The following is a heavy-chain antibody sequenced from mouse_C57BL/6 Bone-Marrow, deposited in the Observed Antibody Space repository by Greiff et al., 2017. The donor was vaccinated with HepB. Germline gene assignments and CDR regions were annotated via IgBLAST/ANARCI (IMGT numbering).Heavy chain of an antibody. CDR2: IYPGSGST. V-gene: IGHV1-55*01. D-gene: IGHD1-1*01. CDR3: ARVPITTVVAPFDY. J-gene: IGHJ2*01. CDR1: GYTFTSYW. Sequence: VQLQQSGAELVKPGASVKMSCKASGYTFTSYWITWVKQRPGQGLEWIGDIYPGSGSTNYNEKFKSKATLTVDTSSSTAYMQLSSLTSEDSAVYYCARVPITTVVAPFDYWGQGTTLTVSS.